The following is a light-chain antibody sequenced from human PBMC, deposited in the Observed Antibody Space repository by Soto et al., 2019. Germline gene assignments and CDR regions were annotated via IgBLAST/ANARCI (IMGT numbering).Light chain of an antibody. CDR3: QNYNLS. CDR2: SAS. Sequence: EIVMTQSPATLSVSPGERATLSCRASQSVGSDLAWYQQKPGQAPRLVIYSASTRATGVPDRFSGSGSGTHFTLTIRRLEPEDFAIYICQNYNLSFGPGT. CDR1: QSVGSD. V-gene: IGKV3D-15*01. J-gene: IGKJ3*01.